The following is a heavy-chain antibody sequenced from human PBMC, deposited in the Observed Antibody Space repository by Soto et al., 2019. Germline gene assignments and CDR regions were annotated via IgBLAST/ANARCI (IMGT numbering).Heavy chain of an antibody. Sequence: SVKLACKASVGTFSSYAISWVRQAPGQGLEWMGGIIPIFGTANYAQKFQGRVTITADESTSTAYMELSSLRSEDTAVYYCARAIVDDSSGYNYYYYGMDVWGQGTTVTVS. CDR1: VGTFSSYA. CDR3: ARAIVDDSSGYNYYYYGMDV. V-gene: IGHV1-69*13. J-gene: IGHJ6*02. D-gene: IGHD3-22*01. CDR2: IIPIFGTA.